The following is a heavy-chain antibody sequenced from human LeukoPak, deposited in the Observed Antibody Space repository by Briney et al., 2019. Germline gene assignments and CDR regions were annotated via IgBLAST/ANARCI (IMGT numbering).Heavy chain of an antibody. CDR3: ARDIALEPYADDAFEI. D-gene: IGHD2-8*02. V-gene: IGHV4-61*02. J-gene: IGHJ3*02. CDR2: IYTSGST. CDR1: GGSISSGSHY. Sequence: SQTLSLTCTVSGGSISSGSHYWSWIRQPAGKGLEWIGRIYTSGSTNYNPSLKSRVTISVDTSKNQFSLKLSSVTAADTAVYYCARDIALEPYADDAFEIWGQGTMVTVSS.